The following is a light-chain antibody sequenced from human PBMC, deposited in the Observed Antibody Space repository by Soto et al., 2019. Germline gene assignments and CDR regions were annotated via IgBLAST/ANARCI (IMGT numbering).Light chain of an antibody. J-gene: IGKJ1*01. CDR2: GAS. V-gene: IGKV3-20*01. CDR3: QQYGSSSWT. Sequence: EIVLTQSPAILSLSPGEKATLSCRASQSVSGSLGWYQQKPGQAPRLLIYGASSRATGIPDRFSGSGSGTDFTLTISRLEPEDFAVYYCQQYGSSSWTFGQGTKVDIK. CDR1: QSVSGS.